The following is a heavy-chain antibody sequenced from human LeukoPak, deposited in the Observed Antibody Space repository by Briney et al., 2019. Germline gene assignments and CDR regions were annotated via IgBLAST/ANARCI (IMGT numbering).Heavy chain of an antibody. CDR3: VKDLRSDFMGVLSRYLSY. D-gene: IGHD2/OR15-2a*01. Sequence: GGSLRLSCAASGFTFSSYAMSGVRQAPGKGLEWVSAISGSGDSTYYADSVKGRFTISRDNSKNTLYLQMSSLRAEDTAVYLCVKDLRSDFMGVLSRYLSYWGQGTLVTVSS. CDR1: GFTFSSYA. CDR2: ISGSGDST. V-gene: IGHV3-23*01. J-gene: IGHJ4*02.